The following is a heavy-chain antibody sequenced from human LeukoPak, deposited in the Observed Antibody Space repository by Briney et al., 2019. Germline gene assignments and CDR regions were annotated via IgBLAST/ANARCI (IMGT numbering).Heavy chain of an antibody. J-gene: IGHJ4*02. CDR3: ARDRIAAAGSDY. D-gene: IGHD6-13*01. CDR1: GGTFSSYA. CDR2: IIPIFGTA. Sequence: SEKVSCKASGGTFSSYAISWVRQAPGQGLEWMGGIIPIFGTANYAQKFQGRVTITADKSTSTAYMELSSLRSEDTAVYYCARDRIAAAGSDYWGQGTLVTVSS. V-gene: IGHV1-69*06.